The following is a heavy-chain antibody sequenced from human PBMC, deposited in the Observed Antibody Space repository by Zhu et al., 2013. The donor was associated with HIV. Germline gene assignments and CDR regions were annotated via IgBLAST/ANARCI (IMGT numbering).Heavy chain of an antibody. CDR3: ARDRDKVRFLIIPTGNNWFDP. J-gene: IGHJ5*02. V-gene: IGHV1-2*02. D-gene: IGHD1-1*01. CDR2: INPNSGGA. Sequence: QVQMVQSGTGVVQPGASVRISCKASGYTFIGYYIHWVRQAPGQGLEWMGWINPNSGGANLAQRFQGRVTMTRDTSITTTYMELSRLRTDDTAVYFCARDRDKVRFLIIPTGNNWFDPWGQGTLVTVSS. CDR1: GYTFIGYY.